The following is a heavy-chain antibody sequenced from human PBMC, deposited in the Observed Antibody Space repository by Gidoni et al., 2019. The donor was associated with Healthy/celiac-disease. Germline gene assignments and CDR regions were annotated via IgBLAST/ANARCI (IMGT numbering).Heavy chain of an antibody. CDR3: ARPPRSYYYYYGMDV. CDR2: INAGNGNT. J-gene: IGHJ6*02. CDR1: GYTFTSYA. V-gene: IGHV1-3*01. Sequence: QVQLVQSGAEVKKPGASVKVSCKASGYTFTSYAMHWVRQAPGQRLEWMGWINAGNGNTKYSQKFQGRVTITRDTSASTAYMELSSLRSEDTAVYYCARPPRSYYYYYGMDVWGQGTTVTVSS.